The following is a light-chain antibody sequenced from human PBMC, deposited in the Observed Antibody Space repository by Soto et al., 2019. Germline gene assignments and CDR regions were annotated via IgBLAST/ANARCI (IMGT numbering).Light chain of an antibody. CDR1: QSVSIN. CDR3: QQYNHRPSMYT. CDR2: AAS. V-gene: IGKV3-15*01. J-gene: IGKJ2*01. Sequence: DIVMTQSPVTLSVSPGERATLSCRASQSVSINLAWYQHKPGQAPRLLIYAASTRATGIPARFSGSGSGTEFTLTISSLQSEDFAIYYCQQYNHRPSMYTFGPGTKLEIK.